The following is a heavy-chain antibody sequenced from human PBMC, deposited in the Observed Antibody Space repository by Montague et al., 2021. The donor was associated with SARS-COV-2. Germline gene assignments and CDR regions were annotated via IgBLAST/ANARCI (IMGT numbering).Heavy chain of an antibody. CDR1: GFSLSTSGVA. D-gene: IGHD3-22*01. CDR3: AHFDPCYHDGRGYWSGADAFDI. V-gene: IGHV2-5*02. J-gene: IGHJ3*02. Sequence: PALVKPTQTLTLTCTFSGFSLSTSGVAVGWIRQPPGKALEWLALIYWDDDKCYSPSLKSRLTITQDTSKNQVVLKMTNVDPVDTGTYYCAHFDPCYHDGRGYWSGADAFDIWGQGTMVTVSS. CDR2: IYWDDDK.